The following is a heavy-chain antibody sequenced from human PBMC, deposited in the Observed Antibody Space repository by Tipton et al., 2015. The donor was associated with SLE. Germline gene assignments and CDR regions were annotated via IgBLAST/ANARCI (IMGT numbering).Heavy chain of an antibody. D-gene: IGHD3-10*01. CDR1: GFTFSSYS. V-gene: IGHV3-48*01. Sequence: SLRLSCAASGFTFSSYSMNWVRQAPGKGLEWVSYISSSSSTIYYADSVKGRFTISRDNAKNSLYLQMNSLRAEDTAVYYCARSRVRAFDIWGQGTMVTVSS. CDR3: ARSRVRAFDI. CDR2: ISSSSSTI. J-gene: IGHJ3*02.